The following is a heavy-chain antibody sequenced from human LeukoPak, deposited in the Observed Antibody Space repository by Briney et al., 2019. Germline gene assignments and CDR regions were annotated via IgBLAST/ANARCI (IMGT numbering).Heavy chain of an antibody. J-gene: IGHJ3*02. CDR3: ARGGIDSRSSWYVAFDI. D-gene: IGHD6-13*01. CDR1: GFTFGDYA. Sequence: GSLRLSCTASGFTFGDYAMSWIRQPPGKGLEWIGYIYYSGSTNYNPSLKSRVTISVDTSKNQFSLKLSSVTAADTAVYYCARGGIDSRSSWYVAFDIWGQGTMVTVSS. CDR2: IYYSGST. V-gene: IGHV4-59*01.